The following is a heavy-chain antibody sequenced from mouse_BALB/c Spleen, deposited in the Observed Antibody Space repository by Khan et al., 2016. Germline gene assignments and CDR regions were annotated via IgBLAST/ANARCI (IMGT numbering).Heavy chain of an antibody. CDR3: ARGSKVFDY. J-gene: IGHJ2*01. V-gene: IGHV1-52*01. CDR1: GHPFTTYW. CDR2: IDPYDSET. Sequence: QVQLQQPGAELVRPGASVKLSCKASGHPFTTYWMNWFKQRPEQGLEWIGRIDPYDSETHYDQKFIDKAILTVDISSGTAYMQLSSLTSEDSAVYYFARGSKVFDYWGQGTTLTVSS.